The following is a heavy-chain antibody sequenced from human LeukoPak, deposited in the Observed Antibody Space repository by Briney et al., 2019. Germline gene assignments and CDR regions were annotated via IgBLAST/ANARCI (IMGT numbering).Heavy chain of an antibody. J-gene: IGHJ4*02. CDR2: IKEDESEK. Sequence: PGGSLRLSCAASGFTFSNYWMSWVRQAPGNGPEWVANIKEDESEKNYVDSVKGRFTISRDSAKNSLYLQMNSLRAEDAAVYYCTRENWYIDYWGQGTLVTVSS. CDR3: TRENWYIDY. V-gene: IGHV3-7*01. CDR1: GFTFSNYW.